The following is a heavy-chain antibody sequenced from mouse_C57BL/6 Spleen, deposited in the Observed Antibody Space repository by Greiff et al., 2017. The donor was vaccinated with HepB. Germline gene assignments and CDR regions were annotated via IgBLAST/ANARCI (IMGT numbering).Heavy chain of an antibody. CDR2: IYHRSGNT. CDR1: GYTFTSYG. Sequence: VQLQQSGAELARPGASVKLSCKASGYTFTSYGISWVKQRTGQGLEWIGEIYHRSGNTYYNEKFKGKATLTADKYSSTAYMELRSLTSEDSAVYFCASNKCITSFAYWGQGTLVTVSA. D-gene: IGHD1-1*01. CDR3: ASNKCITSFAY. V-gene: IGHV1-81*01. J-gene: IGHJ3*01.